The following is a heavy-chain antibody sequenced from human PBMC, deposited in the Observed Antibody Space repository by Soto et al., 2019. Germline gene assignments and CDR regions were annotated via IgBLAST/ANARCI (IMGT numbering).Heavy chain of an antibody. V-gene: IGHV1-69*13. J-gene: IGHJ4*02. Sequence: EASVKVSCKASGGTFSSSAISWVRQAPGQVLEWMGGIIPIFGTANYAQKFQGRVTITADESTSTAYMELSSLRSEDTAVYYCARESGLQWLAPGHFLFDYWGQGTLVTVTS. D-gene: IGHD6-19*01. CDR2: IIPIFGTA. CDR3: ARESGLQWLAPGHFLFDY. CDR1: GGTFSSSA.